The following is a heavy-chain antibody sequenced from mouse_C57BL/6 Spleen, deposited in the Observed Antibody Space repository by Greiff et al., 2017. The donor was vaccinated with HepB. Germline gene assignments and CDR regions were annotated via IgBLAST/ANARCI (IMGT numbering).Heavy chain of an antibody. CDR1: GYAFSSSW. Sequence: VKLQESGPELVKPGASVKISCKASGYAFSSSWMNWVKQRPGKGLEWIGRIYPGDGDTNYNGKFKGKATLTADKSSSTAYMQLSSLTSEDSAVYFCARWNYSNWYFDVWGTGTTVTVSS. V-gene: IGHV1-82*01. D-gene: IGHD2-12*01. J-gene: IGHJ1*03. CDR3: ARWNYSNWYFDV. CDR2: IYPGDGDT.